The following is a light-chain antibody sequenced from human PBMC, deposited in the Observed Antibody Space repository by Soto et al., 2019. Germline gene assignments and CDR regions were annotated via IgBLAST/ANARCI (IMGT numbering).Light chain of an antibody. J-gene: IGKJ4*01. CDR3: QQYGSSPLT. Sequence: EIVLTQSPGALSLSPVESATLSSRSSQSGSSSYLAWYQQKPGQAPGLLIYAASSRATGIPDRFSGSGSGTDFTLTISRLEPEDFGVYYCQQYGSSPLTFGGGTKVDI. V-gene: IGKV3-20*01. CDR1: QSGSSSY. CDR2: AAS.